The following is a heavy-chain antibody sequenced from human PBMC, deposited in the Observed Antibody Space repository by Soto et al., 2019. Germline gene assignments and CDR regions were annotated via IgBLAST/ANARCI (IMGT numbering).Heavy chain of an antibody. CDR1: GFTFSSYA. D-gene: IGHD3-9*01. CDR2: ISGSGGST. CDR3: AKSHYDILTGLDWFDP. Sequence: GGSLRLSCAASGFTFSSYAMSWVRQAPGKGLEWVSAISGSGGSTYYADSVKGRFTISRDNSKNTLYLQMNSLRAEDTAVYYCAKSHYDILTGLDWFDPWGQGTLVTVSS. J-gene: IGHJ5*02. V-gene: IGHV3-23*01.